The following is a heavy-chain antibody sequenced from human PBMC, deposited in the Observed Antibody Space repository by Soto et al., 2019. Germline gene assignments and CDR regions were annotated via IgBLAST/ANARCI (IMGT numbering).Heavy chain of an antibody. CDR1: GYSFTSYW. CDR3: AAAPAVYGSGSPHMDV. D-gene: IGHD3-10*01. CDR2: IYPGDSDT. J-gene: IGHJ6*03. Sequence: GESLKISCKGSGYSFTSYWIGWVRQMPGKGLEWMGIIYPGDSDTRYSPSFQGQVTISADKSISTAYLQWSSLKASDTAMYYCAAAPAVYGSGSPHMDVWGKGTTVTVSS. V-gene: IGHV5-51*01.